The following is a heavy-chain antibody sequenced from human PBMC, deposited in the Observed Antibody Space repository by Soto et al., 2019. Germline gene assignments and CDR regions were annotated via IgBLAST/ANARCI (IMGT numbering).Heavy chain of an antibody. D-gene: IGHD1-1*01. J-gene: IGHJ4*02. V-gene: IGHV3-23*01. CDR1: GFTFSSSP. Sequence: GGSLRLSCAASGFTFSSSPMSWVRQAPGKGLEWVSAISSSGGDTYYTEAVEGRFTISRDNSKNTLYLQMTSLRAEDTAIYYCAKKRSVNKAPFDYWGQGTLVTASS. CDR2: ISSSGGDT. CDR3: AKKRSVNKAPFDY.